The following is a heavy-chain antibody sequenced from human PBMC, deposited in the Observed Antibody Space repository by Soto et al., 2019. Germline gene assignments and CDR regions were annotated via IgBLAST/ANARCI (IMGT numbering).Heavy chain of an antibody. CDR1: GVTVSSNY. J-gene: IGHJ4*02. Sequence: EVQLVESGGGLVQPGGSLRLSCAASGVTVSSNYMSWVRQAPGKGLEWVSVIYSGGSTYYADSVKGRFTISRDNSKNTLDLQKNSLKAEDTAVYYCARDFYYHGSGTMGGYFDYWGQGTLVTVAS. D-gene: IGHD3-10*01. CDR2: IYSGGST. V-gene: IGHV3-66*01. CDR3: ARDFYYHGSGTMGGYFDY.